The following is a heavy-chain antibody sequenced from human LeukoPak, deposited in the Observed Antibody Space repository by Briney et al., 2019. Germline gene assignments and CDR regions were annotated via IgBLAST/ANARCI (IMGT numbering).Heavy chain of an antibody. CDR3: AGGAMGEGYCSSTSCYEDAFDI. CDR1: GGTFSSYA. V-gene: IGHV1-69*05. D-gene: IGHD2-2*01. Sequence: ASVKVSCKASGGTFSSYAISWVRQAPGQGLEWMGGIIPTFGTANYAQKFQGRVTITTDESTSTAYMELSSLRSEDTAVYYCAGGAMGEGYCSSTSCYEDAFDIWGQGTMVTVSS. CDR2: IIPTFGTA. J-gene: IGHJ3*02.